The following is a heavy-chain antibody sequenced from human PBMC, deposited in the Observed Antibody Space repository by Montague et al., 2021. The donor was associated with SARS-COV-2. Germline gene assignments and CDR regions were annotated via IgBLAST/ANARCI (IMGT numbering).Heavy chain of an antibody. Sequence: SLRLSCAASGFPFSGYEMNWVRQAPGKGLEWVSYISSSGSTIYYADSVKGRFTISRDNAKNSLYLQMNSLRAEDTAVYYCARVRARITIFGGGPGDYWGQGTLVTVSS. D-gene: IGHD3-3*01. CDR3: ARVRARITIFGGGPGDY. J-gene: IGHJ4*02. V-gene: IGHV3-48*03. CDR2: ISSSGSTI. CDR1: GFPFSGYE.